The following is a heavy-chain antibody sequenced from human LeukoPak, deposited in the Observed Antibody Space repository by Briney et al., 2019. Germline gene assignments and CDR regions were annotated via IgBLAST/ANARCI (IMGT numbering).Heavy chain of an antibody. CDR3: ARDLTGGGDFDY. CDR2: ISYDGSNK. J-gene: IGHJ4*02. V-gene: IGHV3-30*04. D-gene: IGHD2-21*01. Sequence: PGGSLRLSCAASGFTFSSYAMHWVRQAPGKGLEWVAVISYDGSNKYYADSVKGRFTISRDNSKNTLYLQMNSLRAEDTAVYYCARDLTGGGDFDYWGQGTLVTVSS. CDR1: GFTFSSYA.